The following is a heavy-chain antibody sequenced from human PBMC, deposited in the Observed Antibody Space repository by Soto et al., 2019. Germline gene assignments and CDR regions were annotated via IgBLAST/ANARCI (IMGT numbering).Heavy chain of an antibody. J-gene: IGHJ4*02. CDR2: RYYGGSA. Sequence: SETLSLTCTVSGGSITSNASYWGWIRQSPGKGLEWIGYRYYGGSAFYNPSLRRRVTMSEDASKNQFSLKLTSVTAADTAVYYCAIVTAVAGYWGQGTLVTVSS. CDR3: AIVTAVAGY. CDR1: GGSITSNASY. V-gene: IGHV4-39*07. D-gene: IGHD2-15*01.